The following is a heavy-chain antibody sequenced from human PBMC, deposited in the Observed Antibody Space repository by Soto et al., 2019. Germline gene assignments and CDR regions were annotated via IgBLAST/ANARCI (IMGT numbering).Heavy chain of an antibody. D-gene: IGHD5-12*01. Sequence: GGSLRLSCAASGFTFSSYGMHWVRQAPGKGLEWVAVIWYDGSNKYYVDSVKGRFIISRDNSKNTLYLEMNSLRAEVTVVYYCARENGYKGYFDYWGQGTLVTVSS. V-gene: IGHV3-33*01. CDR3: ARENGYKGYFDY. J-gene: IGHJ4*02. CDR2: IWYDGSNK. CDR1: GFTFSSYG.